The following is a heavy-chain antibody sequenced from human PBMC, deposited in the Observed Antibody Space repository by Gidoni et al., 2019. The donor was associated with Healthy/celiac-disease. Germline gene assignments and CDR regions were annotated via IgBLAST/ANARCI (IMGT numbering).Heavy chain of an antibody. CDR1: GFTFSDYY. V-gene: IGHV3-11*01. D-gene: IGHD6-19*01. Sequence: QVQLVESGGGLVKPGGSLRLSCAASGFTFSDYYMSSIRQAPGKGLEWVSSISSSGSTIYYASSVKGRFTISSDNAKNSLYLQMTSLRAEDTAVYYCARDSAQWPKFVDYWGQGTLVTVSS. CDR3: ARDSAQWPKFVDY. J-gene: IGHJ4*02. CDR2: ISSSGSTI.